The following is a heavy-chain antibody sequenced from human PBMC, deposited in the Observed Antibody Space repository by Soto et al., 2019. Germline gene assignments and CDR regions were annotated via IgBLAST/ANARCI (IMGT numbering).Heavy chain of an antibody. V-gene: IGHV3-23*01. CDR1: GLTFSNYA. D-gene: IGHD3-9*01. CDR3: AKDILTGYYTGWFDP. CDR2: ISGSGDST. J-gene: IGHJ5*02. Sequence: PGGSLRLSCAASGLTFSNYAMSWVRQAPGKGLEWVSAISGSGDSTYYADSVKGRFTVSRDNSKNTLYLQMNSLRAEDTAVYYCAKDILTGYYTGWFDPWGQGTLVTVSS.